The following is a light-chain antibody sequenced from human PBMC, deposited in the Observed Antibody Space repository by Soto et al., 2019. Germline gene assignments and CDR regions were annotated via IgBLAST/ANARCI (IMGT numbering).Light chain of an antibody. Sequence: EIVMTQSPATLSVSPGGRAILSCRASQSVGYYLAWYQQRPGQAPRLLIFGSSTRAPGIPARFSGSGSGTDFTLTISSLQSEDLAVYYCLQYHDRPPTFGQGTKVEI. CDR1: QSVGYY. V-gene: IGKV3-15*01. CDR3: LQYHDRPPT. J-gene: IGKJ1*01. CDR2: GSS.